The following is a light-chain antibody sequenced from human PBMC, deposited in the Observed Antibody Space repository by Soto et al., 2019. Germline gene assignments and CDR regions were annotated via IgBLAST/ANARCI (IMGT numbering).Light chain of an antibody. CDR1: SSDVGTNDV. Sequence: QSVLTQPASVSGSPGQSITISCTGTSSDVGTNDVVSWYQHLPGNAPKVMIYEVSNRPSGVSNRFSGTTSGNAASLTISGLQTEDEADYYCNSYTSLGAWIFGTGTKVTVL. J-gene: IGLJ1*01. V-gene: IGLV2-14*01. CDR2: EVS. CDR3: NSYTSLGAWI.